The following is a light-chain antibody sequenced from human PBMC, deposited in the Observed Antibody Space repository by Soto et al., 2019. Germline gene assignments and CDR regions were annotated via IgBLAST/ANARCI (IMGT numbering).Light chain of an antibody. CDR2: EAS. CDR1: QSISGS. CDR3: QQYNGYWT. Sequence: DIQMTQSPSTLSASVGDRVTITCRASQSISGSLAWYQQKPGKAPKLLIYEASNLKSGVPSRFSGSRSGTEYTLTISSLQPADSASYYCQQYNGYWTFGQGTRVEIK. J-gene: IGKJ1*01. V-gene: IGKV1-5*03.